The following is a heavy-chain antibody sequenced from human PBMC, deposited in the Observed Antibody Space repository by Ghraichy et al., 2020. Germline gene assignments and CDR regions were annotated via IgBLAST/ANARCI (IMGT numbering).Heavy chain of an antibody. CDR3: ARADCSSSSCYYYFDY. V-gene: IGHV3-11*01. CDR2: ISSSGSTI. CDR1: GFTFSDYY. J-gene: IGHJ4*02. Sequence: SLNISCAASGFTFSDYYMSWIRQAPGKGLEWVSYISSSGSTIYSADSVKGRFTISRDNAKNSLYLQMNSLRAEDTAVYHCARADCSSSSCYYYFDYWGQGTLVTVSS. D-gene: IGHD2-2*01.